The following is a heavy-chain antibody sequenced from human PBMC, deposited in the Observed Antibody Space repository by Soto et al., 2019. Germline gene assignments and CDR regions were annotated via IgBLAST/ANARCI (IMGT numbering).Heavy chain of an antibody. J-gene: IGHJ6*02. D-gene: IGHD4-17*01. Sequence: QVQLQQSGPRLVKPSETLSLTCTVSSGPDRSHNWGWIRQPPGRGLEWIGYVYYTGDTAYNPSLRARVTISADTSTNDTSLTINSVTAADTAVYYCVRQGLDYLHGLVDVWGQGTTVSVSS. CDR2: VYYTGDT. V-gene: IGHV4-59*08. CDR1: SGPDRSHN. CDR3: VRQGLDYLHGLVDV.